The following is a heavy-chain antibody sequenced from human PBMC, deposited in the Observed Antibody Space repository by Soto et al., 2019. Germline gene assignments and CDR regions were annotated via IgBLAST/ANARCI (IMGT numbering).Heavy chain of an antibody. Sequence: QVQLVESGGGVVQPGRSLRLSCAASGFTFSSYAMHWVRRAACKGLEWMAVMSYDGRNKYYADSVKGRFTISRDNSKYTLYLRMNSLRPEDTALYYCARDGGAYLGQGPLVIVSS. V-gene: IGHV3-30-3*01. CDR2: MSYDGRNK. J-gene: IGHJ4*02. CDR3: ARDGGAY. D-gene: IGHD3-16*01. CDR1: GFTFSSYA.